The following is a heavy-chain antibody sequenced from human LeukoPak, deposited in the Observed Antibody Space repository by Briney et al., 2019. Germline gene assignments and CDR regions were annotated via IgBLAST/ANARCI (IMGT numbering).Heavy chain of an antibody. D-gene: IGHD3-10*01. CDR1: GYTLTELS. CDR3: ATWAYYYGLGPRGYYFDY. Sequence: EASVKVSCKISGYTLTELSMHWVRQAPGKGLEWMGGFDPEYGETIYEQKFQGRVTMTENTSTDTAYMELSSLRSEDTAVYYCATWAYYYGLGPRGYYFDYWGQGTLVTVSS. CDR2: FDPEYGET. V-gene: IGHV1-24*01. J-gene: IGHJ4*02.